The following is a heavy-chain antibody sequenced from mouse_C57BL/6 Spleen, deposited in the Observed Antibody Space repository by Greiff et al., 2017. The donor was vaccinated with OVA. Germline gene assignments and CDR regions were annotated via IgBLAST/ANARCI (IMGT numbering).Heavy chain of an antibody. J-gene: IGHJ1*03. V-gene: IGHV14-4*01. CDR2: IDPENGDT. CDR1: GFNIKDDY. CDR3: TTQFEYFDV. Sequence: VQLKESGAELVRPGASVKLSCTASGFNIKDDYMHWVKQRPEQGLEWIGWIDPENGDTEYASKFQGKATITADTSSNTAYLQLSSLTSEDTAVYYCTTQFEYFDVGGTGTTGTVSS.